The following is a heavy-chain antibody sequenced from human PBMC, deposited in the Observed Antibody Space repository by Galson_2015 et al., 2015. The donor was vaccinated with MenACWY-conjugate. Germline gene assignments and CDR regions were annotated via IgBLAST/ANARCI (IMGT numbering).Heavy chain of an antibody. CDR3: ARDWRMGAVGTSFDY. J-gene: IGHJ4*02. CDR2: SGPDNAST. V-gene: IGHV1-18*01. CDR1: GYSFSSFS. D-gene: IGHD1/OR15-1a*01. Sequence: QSGAEVKKPGESLTISCKASGYSFSSFSVSWIRQAPGQGLEWMGWSGPDNASTDYAQKFLGRVTMTTDTSTSTAYLELTRLRSDDTAVYFCARDWRMGAVGTSFDYWGQGTLVTVSS.